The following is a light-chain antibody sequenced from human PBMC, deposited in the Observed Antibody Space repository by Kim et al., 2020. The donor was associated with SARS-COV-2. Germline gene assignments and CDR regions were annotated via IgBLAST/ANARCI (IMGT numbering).Light chain of an antibody. CDR1: QSISSY. CDR2: EAS. Sequence: EIVLTQSPATLSLSPGERVTLSCRASQSISSYLAWYQQKPGQAPRLLIYEASNRATGIPVRFSGSGSGTDFTLTISSLEPEDFAVYYCQQHSNWPRTFGQGTKLEI. V-gene: IGKV3-11*01. CDR3: QQHSNWPRT. J-gene: IGKJ2*01.